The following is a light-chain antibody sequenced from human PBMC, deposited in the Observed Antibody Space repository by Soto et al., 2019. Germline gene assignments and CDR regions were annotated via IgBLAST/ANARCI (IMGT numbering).Light chain of an antibody. V-gene: IGKV1-5*03. Sequence: DIQMTQSPSTRSAAVGDRVTITCQASQSIRTWLAWYQQRPGEAPNILIYEASKLQIGVPSRFGGSGSGTEFTVTISSLQPDDVGTYYCQQYYTYPYTFGQGTKLEI. CDR2: EAS. CDR1: QSIRTW. J-gene: IGKJ2*01. CDR3: QQYYTYPYT.